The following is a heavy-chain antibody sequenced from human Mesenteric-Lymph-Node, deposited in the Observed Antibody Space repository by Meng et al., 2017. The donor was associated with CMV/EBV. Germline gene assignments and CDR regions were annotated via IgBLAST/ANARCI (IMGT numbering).Heavy chain of an antibody. D-gene: IGHD1-26*01. J-gene: IGHJ4*02. CDR3: TTGWDQYFDF. CDR2: VKSASAGGAA. Sequence: EVQLVESGGGLVKPGGSLRLSCVASDFTLNGAWMNWVRQAPGKGLEWVGRVKSASAGGAADAAAPVKGRFTDSRDDSRKTVHLQMDNLKIEDTAVYYCTTGWDQYFDFWGQGALVTVSS. CDR1: DFTLNGAW. V-gene: IGHV3-15*07.